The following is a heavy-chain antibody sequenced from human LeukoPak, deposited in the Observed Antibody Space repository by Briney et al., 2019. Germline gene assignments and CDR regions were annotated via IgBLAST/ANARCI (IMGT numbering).Heavy chain of an antibody. D-gene: IGHD3-22*01. CDR1: GASIRSYY. V-gene: IGHV4-59*01. J-gene: IGHJ4*02. CDR2: INYSGST. Sequence: PSETLSLTCTVSGASIRSYYWNWLRQPPGKGLEWIGYINYSGSTNSNPSLKSRATTSMDTSKYHFSLKLSSVTAADTAVYFCARDTRSYDSSGYYFFDFWGQGTLLTVSS. CDR3: ARDTRSYDSSGYYFFDF.